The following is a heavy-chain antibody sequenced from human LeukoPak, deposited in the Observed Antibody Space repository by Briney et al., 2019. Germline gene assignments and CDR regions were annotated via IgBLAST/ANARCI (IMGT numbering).Heavy chain of an antibody. V-gene: IGHV4-59*01. CDR2: IYYSGST. Sequence: SSETLSLTCTVSGGSISSYCWSWIRQPPGKGLEWIGYIYYSGSTNYNPSLKSRVTISVDTSKNQFSLRLSSVTAADTAVYYCARVTGYMIEDYFDYWGQGTLVTVSS. J-gene: IGHJ4*02. D-gene: IGHD3-22*01. CDR3: ARVTGYMIEDYFDY. CDR1: GGSISSYC.